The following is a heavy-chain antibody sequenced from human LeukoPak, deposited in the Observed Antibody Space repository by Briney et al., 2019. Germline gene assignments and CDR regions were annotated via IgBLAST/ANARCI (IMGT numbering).Heavy chain of an antibody. V-gene: IGHV4-59*08. CDR2: IYYSGST. J-gene: IGHJ3*02. Sequence: SETLSLTCPVSGGSISSYYWSWIRQPPGKGLEWIGYIYYSGSTNYNPSLKSRVTISVDTSKNQFSLKLSSVTAADTAVYYCARHDPIVGTPDAFDIWGQGTMVTVSS. CDR3: ARHDPIVGTPDAFDI. D-gene: IGHD1-26*01. CDR1: GGSISSYY.